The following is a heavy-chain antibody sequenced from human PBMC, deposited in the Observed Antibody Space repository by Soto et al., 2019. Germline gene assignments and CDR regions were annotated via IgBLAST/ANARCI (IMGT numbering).Heavy chain of an antibody. CDR1: GGSISPYY. CDR3: ARDWYYYDSSGYPRVYGMDV. Sequence: QLQLQESGPGLVKPSETLSLTCTVSGGSISPYYWSWIRQPPGKGLEWIGYIYYSGNTEYNPSLKNRVTISVDTSKNQFSLKLSSVTAADTAVYYCARDWYYYDSSGYPRVYGMDVWGQGTTVTVSS. D-gene: IGHD3-22*01. J-gene: IGHJ6*02. V-gene: IGHV4-59*01. CDR2: IYYSGNT.